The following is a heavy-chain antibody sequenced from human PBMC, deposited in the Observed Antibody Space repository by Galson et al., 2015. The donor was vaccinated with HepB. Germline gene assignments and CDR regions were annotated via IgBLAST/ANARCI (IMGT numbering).Heavy chain of an antibody. D-gene: IGHD2-21*02. CDR3: AKDGLAYCGGDCYSAADFDY. CDR1: GFTFSSYA. Sequence: SLRLSCAASGFTFSSYAMSWVRQAPGKGLEWVSAISGSGGSTYYADSVKGRFTISRDNSKNTLYLQMNSLRAEDTAVYYCAKDGLAYCGGDCYSAADFDYWGQGTLVTVSS. CDR2: ISGSGGST. J-gene: IGHJ4*02. V-gene: IGHV3-23*01.